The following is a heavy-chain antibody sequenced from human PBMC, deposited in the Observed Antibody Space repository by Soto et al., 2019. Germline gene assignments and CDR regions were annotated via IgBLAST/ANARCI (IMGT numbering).Heavy chain of an antibody. V-gene: IGHV4-34*01. D-gene: IGHD2-2*01. CDR3: ARKGYQLPLDY. J-gene: IGHJ4*02. CDR1: GGSFSGYY. Sequence: QVQLQQWGAGLLKPSETLSLTCAVYGGSFSGYYWSWIRQPPGKGLEWIGEINHSGSTNYNPSLKSRVTISVDTAKNRFSLKLSSVTAADTGVYYCARKGYQLPLDYGGQGTLVTVSS. CDR2: INHSGST.